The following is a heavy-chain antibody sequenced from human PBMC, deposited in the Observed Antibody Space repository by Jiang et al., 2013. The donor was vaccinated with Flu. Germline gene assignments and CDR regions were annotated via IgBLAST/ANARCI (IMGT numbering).Heavy chain of an antibody. CDR3: ARGGWFDP. D-gene: IGHD3-10*01. V-gene: IGHV4-61*02. J-gene: IGHJ5*02. Sequence: GLVKPSQTLSLTCTVSGGSISSGSYYWSWIRQPAGKGLEWIGRIYTSGSTNYNPSLKSRVTISVDTSKNQFSLKLSSVTAAATAVYYCARGGWFDPWGQGTLVTVSS. CDR2: IYTSGST. CDR1: GGSISSGSYY.